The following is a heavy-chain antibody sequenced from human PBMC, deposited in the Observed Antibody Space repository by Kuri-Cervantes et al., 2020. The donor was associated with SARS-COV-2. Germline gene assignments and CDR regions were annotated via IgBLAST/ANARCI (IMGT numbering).Heavy chain of an antibody. CDR2: FSTSGTNK. CDR1: GFAFSDYS. Sequence: GGSLRLSCAATGFAFSDYSMSWIRQAPGKGLEWVSYFSTSGTNKYYTDSVKGRFTISRDNAKNSLYLQMNSLRAEDTAVYYCARDLSRGDFWSGWYHDYWGQGTLVTVSS. D-gene: IGHD3-3*01. V-gene: IGHV3-11*04. J-gene: IGHJ4*02. CDR3: ARDLSRGDFWSGWYHDY.